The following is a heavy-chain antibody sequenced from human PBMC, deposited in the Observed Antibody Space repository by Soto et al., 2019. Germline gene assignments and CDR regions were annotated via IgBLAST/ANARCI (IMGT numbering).Heavy chain of an antibody. Sequence: EVQLLESGGGLVQPGGSLRLSCAASGFTFSNFAMFWVRQAPGKGLEWVSSISRTGGAAHYADSVNGRFTISGANSKNTLFLQMEGLRAEDTAVYYCAKAYDYIWVNYPRELDSWGQRTLVNVSS. CDR2: ISRTGGAA. CDR3: AKAYDYIWVNYPRELDS. D-gene: IGHD3-16*02. CDR1: GFTFSNFA. V-gene: IGHV3-23*01. J-gene: IGHJ4*02.